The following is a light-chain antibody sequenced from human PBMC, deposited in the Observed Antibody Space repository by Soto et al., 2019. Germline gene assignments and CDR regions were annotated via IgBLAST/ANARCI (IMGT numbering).Light chain of an antibody. CDR2: EVT. V-gene: IGLV2-14*01. J-gene: IGLJ1*01. CDR3: CSYTRTSNHYF. CDR1: SGDIGSYNR. Sequence: QSALTQPASVSGSPGQSITISCTGTSGDIGSYNRVSWYQQHPGKAPKLIIYEVTDRPSGVSNRFSGSKSGNTASLTISGLQAEDEADYYCCSYTRTSNHYFFGSGTKLTVL.